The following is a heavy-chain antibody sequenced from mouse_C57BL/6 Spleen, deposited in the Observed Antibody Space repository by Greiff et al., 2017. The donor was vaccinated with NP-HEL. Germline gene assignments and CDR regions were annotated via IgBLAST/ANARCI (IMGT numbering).Heavy chain of an antibody. D-gene: IGHD1-1*01. V-gene: IGHV1-15*01. CDR1: GYTFTDYE. CDR3: TREGFITTVVATDYYAMDY. J-gene: IGHJ4*01. CDR2: IDPETGGT. Sequence: QVHVKQSGAELVRPGASVTLSCKASGYTFTDYEMHWVKQTPVHGLEWIGAIDPETGGTAYNQKFKGKAILTADKSSSTAYMELRSLTSEDSAVYYCTREGFITTVVATDYYAMDYWGQGTSVTVSS.